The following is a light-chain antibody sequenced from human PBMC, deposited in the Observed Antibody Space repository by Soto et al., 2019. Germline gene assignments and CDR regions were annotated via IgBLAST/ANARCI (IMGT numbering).Light chain of an antibody. Sequence: IQLTQSPSSLSASVGDRVTITCRASQGINSYVAWYQQKAGKAPKLLIYDASTLQTGVPSRFSGSGSGTDFTLTISGLPPEDFATYYCQQLNSYPRTFGPGTKVDVK. V-gene: IGKV1-9*01. CDR3: QQLNSYPRT. J-gene: IGKJ3*01. CDR2: DAS. CDR1: QGINSY.